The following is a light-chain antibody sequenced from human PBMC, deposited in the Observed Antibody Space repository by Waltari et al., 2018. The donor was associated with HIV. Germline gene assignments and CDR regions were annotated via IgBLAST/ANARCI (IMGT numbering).Light chain of an antibody. CDR3: QQYNNWPPLT. Sequence: EIVMTQSPATLSVSPGERVTLSCRASQSVNDDLAWYQQKPGQAPSLLIYDASTRATGVPARFSCSGSVTEFTLNISILQSEDFAVYYCQQYNNWPPLTFGGWTRVDIK. J-gene: IGKJ4*01. CDR2: DAS. CDR1: QSVNDD. V-gene: IGKV3-15*01.